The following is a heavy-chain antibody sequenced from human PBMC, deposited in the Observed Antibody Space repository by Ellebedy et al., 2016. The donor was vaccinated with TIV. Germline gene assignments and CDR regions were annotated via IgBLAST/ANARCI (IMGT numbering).Heavy chain of an antibody. D-gene: IGHD3/OR15-3a*01. V-gene: IGHV3-7*03. J-gene: IGHJ4*02. CDR3: ARARDFAPY. Sequence: PGGSLRLSCAASGFTFSNYWMTWVRQAPGKGLEWVANTKEDGSEKNYVASVKGRFTISRDNAKNSLYLQMNSLRVEDTAVYYCARARDFAPYWGQGTLVTVSS. CDR2: TKEDGSEK. CDR1: GFTFSNYW.